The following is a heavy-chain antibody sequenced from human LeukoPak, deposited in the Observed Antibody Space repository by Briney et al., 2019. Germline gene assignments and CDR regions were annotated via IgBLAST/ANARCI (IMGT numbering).Heavy chain of an antibody. CDR1: GYSFTSYW. V-gene: IGHV5-51*01. D-gene: IGHD3-10*01. CDR2: IYPGDSDT. J-gene: IGHJ4*02. CDR3: ARQYGSGSYYNPAGFDY. Sequence: GESLKISCKGSGYSFTSYWIGWVRQMPGKGLEWMGIIYPGDSDTRNSPSFQGQVTISADKSISTAYLQWSSLKASDTAMYYCARQYGSGSYYNPAGFDYWGQGTPVIVSS.